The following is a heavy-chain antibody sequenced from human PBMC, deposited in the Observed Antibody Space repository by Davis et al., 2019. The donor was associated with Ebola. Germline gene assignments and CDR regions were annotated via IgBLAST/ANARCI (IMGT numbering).Heavy chain of an antibody. CDR3: ARGRWLQSYYFDY. Sequence: GGSLRLSCAASGFTFSSYGMHWVRQAPGKGLEWVAVIWYDGSNKYYAASVKGRFTLSRDNSKNTLYLQMNSLRAEDTAVYYCARGRWLQSYYFDYWGQGTLVTVSS. V-gene: IGHV3-33*01. CDR1: GFTFSSYG. J-gene: IGHJ4*02. CDR2: IWYDGSNK. D-gene: IGHD5-24*01.